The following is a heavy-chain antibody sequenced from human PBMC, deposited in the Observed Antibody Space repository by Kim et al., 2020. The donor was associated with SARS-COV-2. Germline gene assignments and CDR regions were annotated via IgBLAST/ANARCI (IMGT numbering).Heavy chain of an antibody. J-gene: IGHJ4*02. Sequence: YYTPSLKSRVTISVDTSKNQFSLKLSSVTAADTAVYSCARGGEMSGYFDYWGQGTLVTVSS. CDR3: ARGGEMSGYFDY. D-gene: IGHD3-10*01. V-gene: IGHV4-39*01.